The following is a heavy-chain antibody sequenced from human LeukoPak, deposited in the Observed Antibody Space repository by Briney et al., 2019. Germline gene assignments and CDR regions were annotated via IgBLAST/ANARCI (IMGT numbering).Heavy chain of an antibody. Sequence: SSETLSLTCAVYGGSFSGYYWSCIRQPPGKGLEWIEEINHSGSTNYNPSLKSRVTISVDTSKNQFSLKLSSVTAADTAVYYCAIGQQPGAFDIWGQGTMVTVSS. V-gene: IGHV4-34*01. J-gene: IGHJ3*02. CDR1: GGSFSGYY. CDR2: INHSGST. CDR3: AIGQQPGAFDI. D-gene: IGHD6-13*01.